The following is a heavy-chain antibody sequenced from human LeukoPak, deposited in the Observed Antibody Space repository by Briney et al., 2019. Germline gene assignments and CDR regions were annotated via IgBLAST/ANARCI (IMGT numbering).Heavy chain of an antibody. CDR3: AKAPVTTCRGAFCYPFDY. CDR1: GFSFSDAW. D-gene: IGHD2-15*01. V-gene: IGHV3-15*04. CDR2: IESKTDGGTT. J-gene: IGHJ4*02. Sequence: GGSLRLSCAASGFSFSDAWMSWVRQIPGKGLEWVGRIESKTDGGTTDYAAPVKGRFTISRDDSTNTLYLQMNRLRPEDAAVYYCAKAPVTTCRGAFCYPFDYWGLGTLVTVSS.